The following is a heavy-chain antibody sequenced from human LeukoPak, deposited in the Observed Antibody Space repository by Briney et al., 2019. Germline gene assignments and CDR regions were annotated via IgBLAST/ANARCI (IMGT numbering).Heavy chain of an antibody. CDR2: ISYDGSNK. Sequence: PGRSLRLSCAASGFTFSSYAMHWVRQAPGKGLEWVAVISYDGSNKYYADSVKGRFTISRDNSKNTLYLQMNSLRAEDTAVYYCARDSPYCSGGSCYLDYWGQGTLVTVSS. CDR1: GFTFSSYA. J-gene: IGHJ4*02. V-gene: IGHV3-30-3*01. CDR3: ARDSPYCSGGSCYLDY. D-gene: IGHD2-15*01.